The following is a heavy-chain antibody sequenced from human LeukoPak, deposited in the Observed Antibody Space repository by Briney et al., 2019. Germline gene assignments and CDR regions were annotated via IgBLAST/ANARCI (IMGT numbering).Heavy chain of an antibody. J-gene: IGHJ6*02. V-gene: IGHV4-61*01. CDR1: GVSIDSGSYY. Sequence: PSESLSLTCSVSGVSIDSGSYYWSWIRQPPGKRLEWIGNIYYSGSTNYNPSLKSRITISVDTSKSQFSLKVRSVTAADTAVYYCARSVAVAGIIYYGVDVWGQGTTVTVSS. D-gene: IGHD6-19*01. CDR3: ARSVAVAGIIYYGVDV. CDR2: IYYSGST.